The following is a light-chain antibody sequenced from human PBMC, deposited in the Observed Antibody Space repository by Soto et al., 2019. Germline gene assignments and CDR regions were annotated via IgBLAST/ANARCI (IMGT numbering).Light chain of an antibody. Sequence: IVLPKSQGTLSLSPGGRVTLSCSASQSVISTYLAWYQQKPGXAXRLLIYXXSRRATGIPDRFSGSGSGTDFTLTISRMEPEDFAVYYCQQYGSSPITFGQGTRLEIK. CDR1: QSVISTY. CDR3: QQYGSSPIT. J-gene: IGKJ5*01. V-gene: IGKV3-20*01. CDR2: XXS.